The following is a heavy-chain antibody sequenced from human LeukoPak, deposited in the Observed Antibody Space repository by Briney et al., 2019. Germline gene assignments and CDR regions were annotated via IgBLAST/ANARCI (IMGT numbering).Heavy chain of an antibody. V-gene: IGHV1-8*01. CDR2: MNPNSGNT. Sequence: ASVKVSCKASGYTFTSYDINWVRQATGQGLEWMGWMNPNSGNTGYAQKFQGRVTMTRNTSISTAYMELSSLRSEDTVLYYCARQSRAYYYYYGMDVWGQGTTVTVSS. J-gene: IGHJ6*02. CDR1: GYTFTSYD. CDR3: ARQSRAYYYYYGMDV.